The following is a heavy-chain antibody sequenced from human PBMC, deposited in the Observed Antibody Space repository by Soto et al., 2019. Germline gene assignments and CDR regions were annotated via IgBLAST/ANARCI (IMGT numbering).Heavy chain of an antibody. J-gene: IGHJ4*02. Sequence: QVQLQESGPGLVKPSQTLSLTCTVSGGSISSGDYYWSWIRQPPGKGLEWIGYIYYSGSTYYNPYLKSRVTIAVDTSQNQFSLKLSSVTAADTAVYYCAREVGEVTGLSYWGQGTLVTVSS. CDR1: GGSISSGDYY. V-gene: IGHV4-30-4*01. CDR2: IYYSGST. CDR3: AREVGEVTGLSY. D-gene: IGHD5-18*01.